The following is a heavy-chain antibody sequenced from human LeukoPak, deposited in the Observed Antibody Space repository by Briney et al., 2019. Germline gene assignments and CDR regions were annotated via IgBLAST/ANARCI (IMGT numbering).Heavy chain of an antibody. D-gene: IGHD6-6*01. Sequence: SETLSFTCTVSGGSMSRPSYSWGWIRQPPGKGLEWIGNIAYSGNTEYNPSLNSRVTISVDTSKNHFSLKLSSVTAADTAVYYCARHRLRAARTSYLDYWGQGTQVTVSS. V-gene: IGHV4-39*01. CDR1: GGSMSRPSYS. J-gene: IGHJ4*02. CDR3: ARHRLRAARTSYLDY. CDR2: IAYSGNT.